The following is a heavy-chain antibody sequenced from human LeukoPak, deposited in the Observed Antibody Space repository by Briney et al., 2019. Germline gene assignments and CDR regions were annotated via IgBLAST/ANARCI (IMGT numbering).Heavy chain of an antibody. Sequence: SETLSLTCTVSGGSISSSSYYWGWIRQPPGKGLEWIGSIYYSGSTYYNPSLKSRVTISVDTSKNQFSLKLSSVTAADTAVYYCARAPVVAADNPHFDYWGQGTLVTVSS. CDR2: IYYSGST. CDR1: GGSISSSSYY. D-gene: IGHD2-15*01. V-gene: IGHV4-39*07. CDR3: ARAPVVAADNPHFDY. J-gene: IGHJ4*02.